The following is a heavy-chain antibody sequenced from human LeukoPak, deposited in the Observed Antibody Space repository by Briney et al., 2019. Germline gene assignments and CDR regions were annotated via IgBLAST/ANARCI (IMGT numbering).Heavy chain of an antibody. D-gene: IGHD3-10*01. J-gene: IGHJ4*02. CDR3: AGFTFFRGVITFDY. CDR1: GYSLSSGYY. Sequence: SETLSLTCTVSGYSLSSGYYWGWIRQPPGKGLEWIGSVDHSGGTYYNPSLRSRVSISVDTSKNQFSLKLSSVTAADTAVYSCAGFTFFRGVITFDYWGQGTLVTVSP. V-gene: IGHV4-38-2*02. CDR2: VDHSGGT.